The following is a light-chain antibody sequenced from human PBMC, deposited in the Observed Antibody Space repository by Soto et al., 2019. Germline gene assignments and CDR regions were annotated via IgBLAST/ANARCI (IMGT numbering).Light chain of an antibody. CDR1: QSISSW. Sequence: DIQMTQSPSTLSASVGDRVTITCRASQSISSWLAWYQQKPGKDPKLLIYDASSLESGVPSSFSGSGSGTEFNLTISRLQTDDFATYYCQQYNSYPWTFGQGTKLDIK. CDR3: QQYNSYPWT. V-gene: IGKV1-5*01. CDR2: DAS. J-gene: IGKJ1*01.